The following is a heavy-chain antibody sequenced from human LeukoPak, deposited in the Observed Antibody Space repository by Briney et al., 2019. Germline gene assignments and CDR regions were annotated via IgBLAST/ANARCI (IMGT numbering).Heavy chain of an antibody. J-gene: IGHJ4*02. Sequence: GGSLRLSCAVSGFTFEDYAMHWVRQAPGKGLEWVSVISWNSNHIDYADSVKGRFTISRDNAKNSLYLQMNSLRGEDTALYYCAKGSGSALAYSSGWRFDYWGQGTLVTVSS. CDR2: ISWNSNHI. V-gene: IGHV3-9*01. CDR3: AKGSGSALAYSSGWRFDY. D-gene: IGHD6-19*01. CDR1: GFTFEDYA.